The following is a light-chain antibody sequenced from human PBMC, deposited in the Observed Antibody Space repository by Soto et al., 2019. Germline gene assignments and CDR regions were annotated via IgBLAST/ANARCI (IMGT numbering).Light chain of an antibody. J-gene: IGKJ1*01. CDR3: QQYNNWPSGT. CDR2: GAS. V-gene: IGKV3-15*01. Sequence: EIVMTQSPATLSVSPGERATLSCRASQRVSSNLAWYQQKPGQAPRLLIYGASTRATGIPARFSGSGSGTEFTLTISSLQSEDFAVYYCQQYNNWPSGTFGQGTKVEIK. CDR1: QRVSSN.